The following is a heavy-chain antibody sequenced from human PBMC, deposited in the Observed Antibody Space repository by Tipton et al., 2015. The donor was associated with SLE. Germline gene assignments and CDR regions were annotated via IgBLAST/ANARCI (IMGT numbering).Heavy chain of an antibody. Sequence: TLSLTCSVSGGSINRAGYYWNWIRHHPGQGLEWVGYIIYNGTTYYNPSLNGRVTISIDTSKDQFFLQLRSVTAADTAVYYCARDGGGYRSGLFDYWGQGALVAVSS. CDR2: IIYNGTT. CDR1: GGSINRAGYY. V-gene: IGHV4-31*03. CDR3: ARDGGGYRSGLFDY. J-gene: IGHJ4*02. D-gene: IGHD1-26*01.